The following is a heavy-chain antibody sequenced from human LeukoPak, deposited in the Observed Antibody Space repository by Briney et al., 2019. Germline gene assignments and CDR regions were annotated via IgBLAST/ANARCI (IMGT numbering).Heavy chain of an antibody. D-gene: IGHD3-9*01. CDR2: ISGSGGST. CDR1: GFIFSSYA. CDR3: AKDRGLRYFDWFLSGAFDY. J-gene: IGHJ4*02. Sequence: GGSLRLSCAASGFIFSSYAMSWVRQAPGKGLEWVSAISGSGGSTYYADSVKGRFTISRDNSKNTLYLQMNSLRAEDTAVYYCAKDRGLRYFDWFLSGAFDYWGQGTLVTVSS. V-gene: IGHV3-23*01.